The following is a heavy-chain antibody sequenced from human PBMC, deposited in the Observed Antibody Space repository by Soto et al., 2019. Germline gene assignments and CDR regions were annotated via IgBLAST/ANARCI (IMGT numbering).Heavy chain of an antibody. CDR2: INHSGST. Sequence: KTSETLSLTCAVYGGSFSCYYWSWIRQPPGKGLEWIGEINHSGSTNYNPSLKSRVTISVDTSKNQFSLKLSSVTAADTAVYYCARGSDSSSWHGGWFDPWGQGTLVTAPQ. J-gene: IGHJ5*02. D-gene: IGHD6-13*01. CDR3: ARGSDSSSWHGGWFDP. CDR1: GGSFSCYY. V-gene: IGHV4-34*01.